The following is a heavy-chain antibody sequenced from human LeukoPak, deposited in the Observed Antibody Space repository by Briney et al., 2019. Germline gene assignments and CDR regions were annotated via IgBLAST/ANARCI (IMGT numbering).Heavy chain of an antibody. CDR3: ARRAGAYSHPYDY. J-gene: IGHJ4*02. CDR2: ISSSSYTI. D-gene: IGHD4/OR15-4a*01. Sequence: GGSLRLSCAASGFTFSDYSMTWVRQAPGKGLEWVSYISSSSYTIYYADSVKGRFTISRDNSKNTLYLQMNSLRAEDTAVYYCARRAGAYSHPYDYWGQGTLVTVSS. V-gene: IGHV3-48*01. CDR1: GFTFSDYS.